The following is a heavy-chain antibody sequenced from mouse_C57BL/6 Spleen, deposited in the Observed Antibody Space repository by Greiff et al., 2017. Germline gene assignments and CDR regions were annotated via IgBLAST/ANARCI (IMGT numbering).Heavy chain of an antibody. CDR1: GYTFTSYW. D-gene: IGHD2-3*01. CDR2: IDPSDSET. CDR3: ARSGDGPFAY. Sequence: VQLQQPGAELVRPGSSVTLSCKASGYTFTSYWMHWVKQRPIQGLEWIGNIDPSDSETHYNQKFKDKATLTVDKSSSTAYMQLSSLTSEDSAVYYCARSGDGPFAYWGQGTLVTVSA. J-gene: IGHJ3*01. V-gene: IGHV1-52*01.